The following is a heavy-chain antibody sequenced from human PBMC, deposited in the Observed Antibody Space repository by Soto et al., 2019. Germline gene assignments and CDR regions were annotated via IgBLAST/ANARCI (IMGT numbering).Heavy chain of an antibody. Sequence: PGGSLRLSCAASGFTFSSYWMSWVRQAPGKGLEWVANIKQDGSEKYYVGSVKGRFTISKDNAKNSLYLQMNSLRAEDTAVYYCARDYYDSRGYSDYWGQGTPVTVSP. J-gene: IGHJ4*02. V-gene: IGHV3-7*03. D-gene: IGHD3-22*01. CDR3: ARDYYDSRGYSDY. CDR2: IKQDGSEK. CDR1: GFTFSSYW.